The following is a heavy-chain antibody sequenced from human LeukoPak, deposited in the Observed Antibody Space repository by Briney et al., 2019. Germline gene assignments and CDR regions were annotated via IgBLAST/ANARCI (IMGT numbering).Heavy chain of an antibody. Sequence: SDTLSLTCTLSGGSISSGSYYWSWIRQPAGKGLEWFGRIYTSGSTNYNPSLKSQVTISVDTSKNQFSLKLGSVTAAHTSVYYCARDIEVAGLFDYWGKGTLVTVSS. V-gene: IGHV4-61*02. CDR3: ARDIEVAGLFDY. CDR1: GGSISSGSYY. CDR2: IYTSGST. D-gene: IGHD6-19*01. J-gene: IGHJ4*02.